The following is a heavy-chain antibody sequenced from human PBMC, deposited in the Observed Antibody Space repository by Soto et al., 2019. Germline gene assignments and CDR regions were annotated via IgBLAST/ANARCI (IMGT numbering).Heavy chain of an antibody. V-gene: IGHV4-59*01. J-gene: IGHJ6*03. CDR3: ASWDIQLERSRRSYYYYYYMDV. Sequence: QVQLQESGPGLVKPSETLSLTCTVSGGSISSYYWSWIRQPPGKGLEWIGYIYYSGSTNYNPSLKSRVTISVDTSKNQFSLKLSSVTAADTAVYYCASWDIQLERSRRSYYYYYYMDVWGKGTTVTVSS. CDR2: IYYSGST. CDR1: GGSISSYY. D-gene: IGHD1-1*01.